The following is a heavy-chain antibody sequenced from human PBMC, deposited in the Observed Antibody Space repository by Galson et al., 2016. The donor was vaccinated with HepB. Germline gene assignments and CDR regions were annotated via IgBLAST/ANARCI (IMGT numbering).Heavy chain of an antibody. D-gene: IGHD5-12*01. CDR2: ISYDGSNK. Sequence: SLRLSCAASGFTFDNYGMHWVRQAPGKGLEWVAVISYDGSNKYHADSVKGRFTISRDNSKNTLYLQINSLRAGDTAVYYCARDQGPGRGYNYGFYDYWGQGTLVTVSS. V-gene: IGHV3-30*03. CDR1: GFTFDNYG. CDR3: ARDQGPGRGYNYGFYDY. J-gene: IGHJ4*02.